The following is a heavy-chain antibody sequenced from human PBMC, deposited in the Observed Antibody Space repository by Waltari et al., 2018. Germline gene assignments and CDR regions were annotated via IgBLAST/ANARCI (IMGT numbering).Heavy chain of an antibody. D-gene: IGHD6-13*01. CDR1: GGTFSSYT. CDR2: IIPILGIA. V-gene: IGHV1-69*02. J-gene: IGHJ4*02. CDR3: ARGGSGYHFDY. Sequence: QVQLVQSGAEVKKPGSSVKVSCKASGGTFSSYTISWVRQAPGQGLEWMGRIIPILGIANYAQKCQGRVTITADKSTSTAYMELSSLRSEDTAVYYCARGGSGYHFDYWGQGTLVTVSS.